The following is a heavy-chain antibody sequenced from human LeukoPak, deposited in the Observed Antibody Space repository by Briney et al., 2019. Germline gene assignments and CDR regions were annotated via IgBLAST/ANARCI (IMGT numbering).Heavy chain of an antibody. V-gene: IGHV1-69*05. CDR1: GGTFSSYA. CDR3: ARIAKYCSSTSCYTSAVNWYFDL. CDR2: IIPIFGTA. Sequence: GASVKVSCKASGGTFSSYAISWVRQAPGQGLEWMGGIIPIFGTANYAQKFQGRVTITTDESTSTAYMGLSSLRSEDTAVYYCARIAKYCSSTSCYTSAVNWYFDLWGRGTLVTVSS. J-gene: IGHJ2*01. D-gene: IGHD2-2*02.